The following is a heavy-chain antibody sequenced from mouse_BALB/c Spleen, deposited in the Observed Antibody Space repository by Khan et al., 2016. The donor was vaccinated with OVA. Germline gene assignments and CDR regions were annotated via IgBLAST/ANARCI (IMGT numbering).Heavy chain of an antibody. CDR3: TSDRIDY. J-gene: IGHJ2*01. CDR2: INPTSGYT. CDR1: GYTFTTYW. Sequence: QVQLKQSGAELAKPGASVKMSCKASGYTFTTYWMHWVKQRPGQGLEWIGYINPTSGYTDYNEKFKDRATLSADKSSSTAYMQLSSLTSEDSAVXCCTSDRIDYWGQGTTLTVSS. V-gene: IGHV1-7*01.